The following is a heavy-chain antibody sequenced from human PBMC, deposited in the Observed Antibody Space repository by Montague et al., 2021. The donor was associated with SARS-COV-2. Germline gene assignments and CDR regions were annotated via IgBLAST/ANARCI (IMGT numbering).Heavy chain of an antibody. CDR2: VYSGSMT. Sequence: SLRLSCTASGFTVSGNYMSWVRQAPAKGLEWVSVVYSGSMTYYAXSVXGRFTISRDNSKNTLYLQMNTLRPEDTAVYYCARGGFDVLRHYYWFMDVWGQGTTVTVSS. CDR3: ARGGFDVLRHYYWFMDV. J-gene: IGHJ6*02. CDR1: GFTVSGNY. V-gene: IGHV3-53*01. D-gene: IGHD3-9*01.